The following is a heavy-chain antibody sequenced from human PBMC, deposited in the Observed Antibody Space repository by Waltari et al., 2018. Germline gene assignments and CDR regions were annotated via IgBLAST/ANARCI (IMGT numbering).Heavy chain of an antibody. V-gene: IGHV1-69*04. CDR2: IIPILGIA. Sequence: QVQLVQSGAEVKKPGSSVKVSCKASGGTFSSYAISWVRQAPGQGLEWMGGIIPILGIANYEQKFQGRVTITADESTSTAYMELSSLRSEDTAVYYCARGPVEGYNWNYRWFDPWGQGTLVTVSS. CDR3: ARGPVEGYNWNYRWFDP. J-gene: IGHJ5*02. CDR1: GGTFSSYA. D-gene: IGHD1-7*01.